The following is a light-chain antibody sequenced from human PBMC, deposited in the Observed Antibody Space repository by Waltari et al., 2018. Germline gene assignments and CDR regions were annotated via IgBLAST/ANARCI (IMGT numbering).Light chain of an antibody. J-gene: IGKJ3*01. CDR3: QQYGTSPT. Sequence: EIVLTQSPGTLSLSPGERGTLSCRASQSVSSNYFAWYQQKPGQAPRLLVYGSSSRATGVPDRFSGSGSGTDFTLTISRLEPEDFAVYYCQQYGTSPTFGPGTKVDVK. CDR1: QSVSSNY. V-gene: IGKV3-20*01. CDR2: GSS.